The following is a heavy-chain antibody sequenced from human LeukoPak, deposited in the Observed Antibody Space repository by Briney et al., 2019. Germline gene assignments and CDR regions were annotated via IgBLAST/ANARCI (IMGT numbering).Heavy chain of an antibody. D-gene: IGHD3-10*01. CDR1: GGPFSGYY. Sequence: SETLSLTCAVYGGPFSGYYWAWVRQPPGKGLEWIGEIIHSGDTTNYNPSLKSRVTISLDTSKSQFSLKLSSVTAADTAVYYCARRGPSGRSLDYWGQGTLVTVSS. J-gene: IGHJ4*02. CDR3: ARRGPSGRSLDY. CDR2: IIHSGDTT. V-gene: IGHV4-34*12.